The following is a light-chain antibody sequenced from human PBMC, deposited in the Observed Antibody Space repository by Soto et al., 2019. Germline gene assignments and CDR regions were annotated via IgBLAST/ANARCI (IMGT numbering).Light chain of an antibody. CDR1: SSDVGGYKY. CDR2: EVN. V-gene: IGLV2-8*01. J-gene: IGLJ1*01. Sequence: QSALTQPPSGSGSPGQSVTISCTGTSSDVGGYKYVSWYQQHPGKAPKLMIFEVNKRPSGVPDRFSGSESGNTASLTVSGLQAEDEADYYCSSYAGINNLGVFGTGTKVTVL. CDR3: SSYAGINNLGV.